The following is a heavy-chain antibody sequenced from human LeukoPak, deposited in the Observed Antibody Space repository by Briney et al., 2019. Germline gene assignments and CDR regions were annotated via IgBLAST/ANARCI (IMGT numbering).Heavy chain of an antibody. Sequence: GGSLRLSCAASGFIFDDFAMHWVRQAPGKGLEWVSSISWNSVSTGYADSVKGRFTISRENAKNSLYLQLNSLRAEDTALYYCAKDIGGGTFLGYYYMDVWGKGTTVTVSS. J-gene: IGHJ6*03. V-gene: IGHV3-9*01. D-gene: IGHD2/OR15-2a*01. CDR3: AKDIGGGTFLGYYYMDV. CDR2: ISWNSVST. CDR1: GFIFDDFA.